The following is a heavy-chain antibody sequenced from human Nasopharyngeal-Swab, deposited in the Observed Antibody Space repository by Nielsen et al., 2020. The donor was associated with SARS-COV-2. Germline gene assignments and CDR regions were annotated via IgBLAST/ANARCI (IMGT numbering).Heavy chain of an antibody. D-gene: IGHD5-12*01. CDR2: ISGSGGST. Sequence: WIRQPPVQGLEWVSAISGSGGSTYYADSVKGRLPISRDNSKNTLYLQMHSLRAEDTAVYYCSNLPIVATSLDYWGQGTLVTVSS. J-gene: IGHJ4*02. V-gene: IGHV3-23*01. CDR3: SNLPIVATSLDY.